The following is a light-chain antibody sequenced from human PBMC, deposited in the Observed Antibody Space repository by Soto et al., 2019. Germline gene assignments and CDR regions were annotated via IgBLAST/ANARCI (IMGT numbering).Light chain of an antibody. CDR1: RTIGTN. V-gene: IGKV3-15*01. J-gene: IGKJ4*01. Sequence: IVMTQSPATVSVSPGESTSLSCRASRTIGTNLGWYQQKPGQAPRLLISKTSNRATGVPARFSGSGSGTEFTLTITSLQSEDIAGYYCQQYADWPLTFGGGTKVDIK. CDR3: QQYADWPLT. CDR2: KTS.